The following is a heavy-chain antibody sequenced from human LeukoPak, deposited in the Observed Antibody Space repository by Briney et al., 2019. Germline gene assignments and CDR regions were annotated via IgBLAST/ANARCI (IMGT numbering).Heavy chain of an antibody. V-gene: IGHV4-61*02. Sequence: SETVSLTCTVSGGSISSGSYYWSWIRQPAGKGLEWIGRIYTSGSTNYNPSLKSRVTISVDTSKNQFSLKLSSVTAADTAVYYCARYCSSTSCYLINAFDIWGQGTMVTVSS. CDR3: ARYCSSTSCYLINAFDI. D-gene: IGHD2-2*01. CDR2: IYTSGST. J-gene: IGHJ3*02. CDR1: GGSISSGSYY.